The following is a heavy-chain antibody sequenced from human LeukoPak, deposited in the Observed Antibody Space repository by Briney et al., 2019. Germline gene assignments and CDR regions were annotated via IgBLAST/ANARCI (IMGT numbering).Heavy chain of an antibody. Sequence: GGSLRLSCEASGFTFSSYTMSWVRQAPGEGLEWVSGISGSGTVTYYADPVKGRFTITRDNSKNTLYLQLNSLRAEDTAVYYCAKDPGKYYDSSGYYSYLDYWGQGTLVTVSS. V-gene: IGHV3-23*01. CDR3: AKDPGKYYDSSGYYSYLDY. D-gene: IGHD3-22*01. J-gene: IGHJ4*02. CDR2: ISGSGTVT. CDR1: GFTFSSYT.